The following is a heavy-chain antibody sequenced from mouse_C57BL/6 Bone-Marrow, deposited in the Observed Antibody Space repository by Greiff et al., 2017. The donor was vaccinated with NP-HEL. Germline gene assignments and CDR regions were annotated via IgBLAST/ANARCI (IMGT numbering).Heavy chain of an antibody. Sequence: EVKLMESGPVLVKPGASVKMSCKASGYTFTDYYMNWVKQSHGKSLEWIGVINPYNGGTSYNQKFKGKATLTVDKSSSTAYMELNSLTSEDSAVYYCARLYGGFAYWGQGTLVTVSA. J-gene: IGHJ3*01. CDR1: GYTFTDYY. V-gene: IGHV1-19*01. CDR2: INPYNGGT. D-gene: IGHD1-1*01. CDR3: ARLYGGFAY.